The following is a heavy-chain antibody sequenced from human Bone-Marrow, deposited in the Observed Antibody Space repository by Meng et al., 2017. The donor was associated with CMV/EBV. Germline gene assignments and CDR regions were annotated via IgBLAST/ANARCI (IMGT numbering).Heavy chain of an antibody. CDR3: ARDPRPVAPAASPLDY. V-gene: IGHV3-11*01. D-gene: IGHD2-2*01. CDR2: ISSSGSTI. J-gene: IGHJ4*02. CDR1: GFTFSDYY. Sequence: GGSLRLSCAASGFTFSDYYMSWIRQAPGKGLEWVSYISSSGSTIYYADSVKGRFTISRDNAKNSLYLQMNSLRAEDTAVYYCARDPRPVAPAASPLDYWGQGTLVTVSS.